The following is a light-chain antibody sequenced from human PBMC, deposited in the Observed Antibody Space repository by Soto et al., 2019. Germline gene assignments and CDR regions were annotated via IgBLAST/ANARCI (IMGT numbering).Light chain of an antibody. CDR2: AAS. J-gene: IGKJ2*01. CDR3: QQSYSTPYT. CDR1: QSISSY. V-gene: IGKV1-39*01. Sequence: DIQMTQSPSSLAASVGDRVTITCRASQSISSYLNWYQQKPGKAPKLLIYAASSLQSAVPSRFSGSGSGTDFTLTISSLQPEDSATYYCQQSYSTPYTFGQGTKLEIK.